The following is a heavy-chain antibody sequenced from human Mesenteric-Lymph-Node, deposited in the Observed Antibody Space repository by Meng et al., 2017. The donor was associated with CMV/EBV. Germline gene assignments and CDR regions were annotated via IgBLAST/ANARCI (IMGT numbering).Heavy chain of an antibody. V-gene: IGHV4-34*01. CDR3: ARRYCGSTSCYTHFDY. Sequence: ESLKISCAASGLTLSDYYMSWIRQPPGKGLEWIGEINHSGSTNYNPSLKSRVTISVDTSKNQFSLKVTSVTAADTAVYSCARRYCGSTSCYTHFDYWGQGTLVTVSS. J-gene: IGHJ4*02. D-gene: IGHD2-2*02. CDR2: INHSGST. CDR1: GLTLSDYY.